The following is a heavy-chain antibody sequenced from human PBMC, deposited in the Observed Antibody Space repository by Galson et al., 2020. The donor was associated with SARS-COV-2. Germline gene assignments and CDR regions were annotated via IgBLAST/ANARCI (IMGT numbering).Heavy chain of an antibody. V-gene: IGHV3-21*01. D-gene: IGHD3-22*01. J-gene: IGHJ2*01. CDR1: GFTFSHYG. Sequence: NSGGSLRLSCAASGFTFSHYGMNWVRQAPGKGLEWVSSITSRTDDIYYAESVKGRFTISRDNAKKSLYLQLNSLRAEDTAVYYCARELYYYDSSGYYVGDGYFDLWGRGTLVTVSS. CDR2: ITSRTDDI. CDR3: ARELYYYDSSGYYVGDGYFDL.